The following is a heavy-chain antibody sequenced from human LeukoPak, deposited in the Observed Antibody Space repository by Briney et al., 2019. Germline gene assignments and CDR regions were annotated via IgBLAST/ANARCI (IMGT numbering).Heavy chain of an antibody. J-gene: IGHJ6*03. CDR3: AKGSGTVTTVVYYYYMDV. CDR1: GYTFTGYY. Sequence: ASVKVSCKASGYTFTGYYMHWVRQAPGQGLEWMGWINPNSGGTNYAQKFQGRVTMTRDTSISTAYMELSRLRSDDTAVYYCAKGSGTVTTVVYYYYMDVWGKGTTVTISS. D-gene: IGHD4-17*01. CDR2: INPNSGGT. V-gene: IGHV1-2*02.